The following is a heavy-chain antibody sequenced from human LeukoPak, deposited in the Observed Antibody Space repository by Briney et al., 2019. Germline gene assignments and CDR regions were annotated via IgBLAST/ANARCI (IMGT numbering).Heavy chain of an antibody. Sequence: GRSLRLSCAASGFTFSHYAMHWVRQAPGKGLECVAVISYDGRNKYYADSVEGRFTSSRDNFKHKVYLKINSLRAEDASEYYCASDSPERDVVVVQSNIRGGIDYWGQGILVTVSS. D-gene: IGHD2-2*01. CDR1: GFTFSHYA. CDR3: ASDSPERDVVVVQSNIRGGIDY. V-gene: IGHV3-30*04. CDR2: ISYDGRNK. J-gene: IGHJ4*02.